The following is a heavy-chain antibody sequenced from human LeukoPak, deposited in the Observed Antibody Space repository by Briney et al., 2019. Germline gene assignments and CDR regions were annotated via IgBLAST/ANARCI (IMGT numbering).Heavy chain of an antibody. Sequence: GGSLRLSCAASGFTFSNAWMNWVRQAPGKGLEWVGRIKSKTDGGATDYAAPVKGRFTISRDDSKNTLYLQMNSLKTEDTAVYYCTTEGYIAAAGSDYWGQGTLVTVSS. V-gene: IGHV3-15*07. CDR2: IKSKTDGGAT. D-gene: IGHD6-13*01. J-gene: IGHJ4*02. CDR1: GFTFSNAW. CDR3: TTEGYIAAAGSDY.